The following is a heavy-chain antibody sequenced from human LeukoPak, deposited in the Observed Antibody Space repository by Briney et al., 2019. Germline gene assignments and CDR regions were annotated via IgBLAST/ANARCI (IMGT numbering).Heavy chain of an antibody. CDR2: IRYDGSNK. Sequence: GGSQRLSCAASGFTFSSYGMHWVRQAPGKGLEWVAFIRYDGSNKYYADSVKGRFTISRDNSKNTLYLQMNSLRAEDTAVYYCAKDKNYYGSGSYYNEFDPWGQGTLVTVSS. D-gene: IGHD3-10*01. J-gene: IGHJ5*02. CDR1: GFTFSSYG. V-gene: IGHV3-30*02. CDR3: AKDKNYYGSGSYYNEFDP.